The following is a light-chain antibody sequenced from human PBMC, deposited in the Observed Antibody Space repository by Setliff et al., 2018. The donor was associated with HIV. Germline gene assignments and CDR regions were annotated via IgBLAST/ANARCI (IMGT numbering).Light chain of an antibody. J-gene: IGLJ1*01. V-gene: IGLV2-14*03. CDR2: DVS. Sequence: QSVLTQPASVSGSPGQSITISCTGTSSDVGRYNYVSWYQQHPGKTPKLIIYDVSKWPPGVSNRFSASKSGNTASLTISGLQAEDEADYYCCSYTSISTYVFGTGTKSPS. CDR1: SSDVGRYNY. CDR3: CSYTSISTYV.